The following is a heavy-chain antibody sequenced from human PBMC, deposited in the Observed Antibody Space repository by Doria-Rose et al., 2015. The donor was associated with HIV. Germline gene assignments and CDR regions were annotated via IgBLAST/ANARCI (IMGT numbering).Heavy chain of an antibody. CDR2: TYYTGTS. V-gene: IGHV4-31*03. CDR1: GASVSSRGYY. Sequence: WGPGLVKPSETLSLTCSVSGASVSSRGYYWNWIRQVPGKGLESLGYTYYTGTSDYSPSLKSRLNMAVDTSKNQFSLKLSFVTVADTAVYYCARMGSYRELDYWGQGAPVIVSA. J-gene: IGHJ4*02. CDR3: ARMGSYRELDY. D-gene: IGHD3-3*01.